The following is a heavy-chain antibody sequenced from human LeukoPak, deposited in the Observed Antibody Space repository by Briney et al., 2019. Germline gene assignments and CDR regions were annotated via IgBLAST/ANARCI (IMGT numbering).Heavy chain of an antibody. CDR1: GSTFSSYS. CDR2: ISSSSSTI. CDR3: ARAERRGRLADY. Sequence: GGPLRLSCAASGSTFSSYSMNWVRKAQGRGLGGVSYISSSSSTIYYADSVKGRFTISRDNAKNSLYLQMNSLRAEDTAVYYCARAERRGRLADYWGQGTLVTVSS. D-gene: IGHD1-1*01. V-gene: IGHV3-48*01. J-gene: IGHJ4*02.